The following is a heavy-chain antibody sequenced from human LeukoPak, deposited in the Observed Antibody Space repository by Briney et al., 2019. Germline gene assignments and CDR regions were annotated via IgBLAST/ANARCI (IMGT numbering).Heavy chain of an antibody. CDR3: TTDLTPVAGDY. D-gene: IGHD1-14*01. CDR1: GFTFSNAW. CDR2: IKSKTDGGTT. V-gene: IGHV3-15*01. Sequence: GGSLRLSCAASGFTFSNAWMSWVRQAPGKGLEWVGRIKSKTDGGTTDYAAPVKGRFTISRDDSKNTLYLQMNSLKTGDTAVYYCTTDLTPVAGDYWGQGTLVTVSS. J-gene: IGHJ4*02.